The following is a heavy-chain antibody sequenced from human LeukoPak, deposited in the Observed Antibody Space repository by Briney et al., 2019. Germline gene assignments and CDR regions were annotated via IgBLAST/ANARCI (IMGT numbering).Heavy chain of an antibody. CDR3: ARDPQDYYGMDI. J-gene: IGHJ6*04. Sequence: GGSLRLSCAASGFTFSSYSMNWVRQAPGKGLEWVSSISNSSSYIHYADSVKGRFTISRDNAKNSLYLQMNSLRAEDTAVYYCARDPQDYYGMDIWGKGTTVTVSS. V-gene: IGHV3-21*01. CDR2: ISNSSSYI. CDR1: GFTFSSYS.